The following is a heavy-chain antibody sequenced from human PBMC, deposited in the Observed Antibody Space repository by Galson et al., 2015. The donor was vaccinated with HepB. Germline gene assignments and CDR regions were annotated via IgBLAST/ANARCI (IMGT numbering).Heavy chain of an antibody. CDR1: GFTFSSYS. CDR2: ISSISSTI. CDR3: ARARDCSSTSCLVNWFDP. D-gene: IGHD2-2*01. V-gene: IGHV3-48*02. J-gene: IGHJ5*02. Sequence: SLRLSCAASGFTFSSYSMNWVRQAPGKGLEWVSYISSISSTIYYANSVKGRFTISRDNAKNSLYLQMNSLRDEDTAVYYCARARDCSSTSCLVNWFDPWGQGTLVTVSS.